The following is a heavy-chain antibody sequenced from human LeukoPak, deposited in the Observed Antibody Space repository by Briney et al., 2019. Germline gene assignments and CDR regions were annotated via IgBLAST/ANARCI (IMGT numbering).Heavy chain of an antibody. J-gene: IGHJ4*02. Sequence: ASVKVSCKTSGYTFTGYYVHWVRQAPGQGLEWMGRINPNSGDTNYAQKLQGRVTMTTDTSTSTAYMELRSLRSDDTAVYYCARNPFSIDYWGQGTLVTVSS. D-gene: IGHD2/OR15-2a*01. CDR3: ARNPFSIDY. V-gene: IGHV1-2*06. CDR2: INPNSGDT. CDR1: GYTFTGYY.